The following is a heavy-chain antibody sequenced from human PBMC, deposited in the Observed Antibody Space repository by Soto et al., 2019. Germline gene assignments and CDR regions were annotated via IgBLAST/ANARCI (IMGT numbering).Heavy chain of an antibody. CDR1: GFTFSNYI. J-gene: IGHJ6*02. CDR2: ILDDGNNK. CDR3: AKDLGLQWLAYYYYYGMDV. V-gene: IGHV3-30-3*01. Sequence: PGGSLRLSCAASGFTFSNYIMHWVRQAPGKGLEWVAFILDDGNNKYYADSVKGRFTISRDNSKNTLYLQMNSLSTEDTAVYYCAKDLGLQWLAYYYYYGMDVWGQGTTVTVSS. D-gene: IGHD6-19*01.